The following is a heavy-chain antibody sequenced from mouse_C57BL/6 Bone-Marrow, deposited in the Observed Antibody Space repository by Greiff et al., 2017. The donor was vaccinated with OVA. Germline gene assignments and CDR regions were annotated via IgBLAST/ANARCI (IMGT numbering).Heavy chain of an antibody. D-gene: IGHD1-1*01. V-gene: IGHV1-82*01. Sequence: QVQLQQSGPELVKPGASVKISCKASGYAFSSSWMNWVKQRPGKGLEWIGRIYPGDGDTNYNGKFKGKATLTADKSSSTAYMQLSSLTSEDSAVYFCARRIIHDGSSYVGGYYYAMDYWGQGTSVTVSS. CDR3: ARRIIHDGSSYVGGYYYAMDY. CDR1: GYAFSSSW. J-gene: IGHJ4*01. CDR2: IYPGDGDT.